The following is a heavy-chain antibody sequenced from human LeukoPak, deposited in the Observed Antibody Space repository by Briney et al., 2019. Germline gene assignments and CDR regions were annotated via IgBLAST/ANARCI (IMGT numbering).Heavy chain of an antibody. Sequence: ASVQVSCKASGYTFTDYYMHWVQQAPGKGLEWMGRVDPEDGETIYAEKFQGRVTITADTSTDTAYMELSSLRSEDTAVYYCGTIPVVVATKKYYYYYYMDVWGKGTTVTVSS. D-gene: IGHD2-15*01. CDR3: GTIPVVVATKKYYYYYYMDV. J-gene: IGHJ6*03. CDR2: VDPEDGET. V-gene: IGHV1-69-2*01. CDR1: GYTFTDYY.